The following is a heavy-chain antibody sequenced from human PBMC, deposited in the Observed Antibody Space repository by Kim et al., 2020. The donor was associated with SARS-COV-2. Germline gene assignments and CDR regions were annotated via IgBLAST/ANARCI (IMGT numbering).Heavy chain of an antibody. CDR2: ISAYNGNT. Sequence: ASVKVSCKASGYTFTSYGISWVRQAPGQGLEWMGWISAYNGNTNYAQKLQGRVTMTTDTSTSTAYMELRSLRSDDTAVYYCARDPYCSGGSCYPFDYYYYGMDVWGQGTTVTVSS. V-gene: IGHV1-18*01. J-gene: IGHJ6*02. CDR3: ARDPYCSGGSCYPFDYYYYGMDV. CDR1: GYTFTSYG. D-gene: IGHD2-15*01.